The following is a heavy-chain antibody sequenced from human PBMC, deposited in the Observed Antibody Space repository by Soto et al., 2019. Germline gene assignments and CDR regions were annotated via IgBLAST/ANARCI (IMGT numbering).Heavy chain of an antibody. CDR2: IYYSGST. Sequence: TSETLSLTCTVSGGSISSGGYYWSWIRQHPGKGLEWIGYIYYSGSTYYNPSLKSRVTISVDTSKNQFSLKLSSVTAADTAVYYCARSGGYQLRSLAWGQGTLVTVSS. J-gene: IGHJ5*02. CDR1: GGSISSGGYY. CDR3: ARSGGYQLRSLA. V-gene: IGHV4-31*03. D-gene: IGHD2-2*01.